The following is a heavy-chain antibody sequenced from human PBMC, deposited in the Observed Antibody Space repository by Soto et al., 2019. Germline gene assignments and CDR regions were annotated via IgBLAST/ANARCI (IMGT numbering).Heavy chain of an antibody. CDR1: GFTFRSYG. CDR3: ARGSSGSYYGDDAFDI. Sequence: QVQLVESGGGVVQPGRSLRLSCAASGFTFRSYGMHWVRQAPGKGLEWVAVIWYDGSNKYYADSVKGRFTISRDNSKNTLYLQMNSLRAEDTAVYYCARGSSGSYYGDDAFDIWGQGTMVTVSS. CDR2: IWYDGSNK. D-gene: IGHD1-26*01. J-gene: IGHJ3*02. V-gene: IGHV3-33*01.